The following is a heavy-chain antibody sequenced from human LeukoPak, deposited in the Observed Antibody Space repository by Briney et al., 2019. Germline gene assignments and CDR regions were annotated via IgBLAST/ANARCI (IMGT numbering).Heavy chain of an antibody. CDR3: ARDIVVVGATTDY. CDR1: GFTFSSYS. CDR2: ISSSSSYI. J-gene: IGHJ4*02. D-gene: IGHD1-26*01. V-gene: IGHV3-21*01. Sequence: PGGSRRLSCAASGFTFSSYSMNWVRQAPGKGLEWVSSISSSSSYIYYADTVKGRFTISRDNAKNSLYLQMNSLRAEDTAVYYCARDIVVVGATTDYWGQGTLVTVSS.